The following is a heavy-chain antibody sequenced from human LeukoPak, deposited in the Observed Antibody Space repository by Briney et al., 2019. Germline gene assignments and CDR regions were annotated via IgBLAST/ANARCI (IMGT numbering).Heavy chain of an antibody. Sequence: ASVKVSCKVSGYTLTELSMHWVRQAPGKGLEWMGGLDPEDGETIYAQKFQGRVTMTEDTSTDTAYMELSSLRSEDTAVYYCATPGGIAAAGNFDYWGQGTLVTVSS. CDR1: GYTLTELS. CDR2: LDPEDGET. D-gene: IGHD6-13*01. CDR3: ATPGGIAAAGNFDY. V-gene: IGHV1-24*01. J-gene: IGHJ4*02.